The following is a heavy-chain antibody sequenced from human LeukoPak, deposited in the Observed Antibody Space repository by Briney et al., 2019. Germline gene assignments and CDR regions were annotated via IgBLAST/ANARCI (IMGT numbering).Heavy chain of an antibody. CDR1: GFTFSSYA. V-gene: IGHV3-23*01. CDR2: FSGSGGST. CDR3: ARLVTEPGTYAYYFDN. D-gene: IGHD6-13*01. Sequence: GGSLRLSCSASGFTFSSYAMSWCRRAPGKGREGGSAFSGSGGSTYYADSVKGRFTISRDNSKNTLYLQMNSLRGEDTAVYYCARLVTEPGTYAYYFDNWGQGTLVTVSS. J-gene: IGHJ4*02.